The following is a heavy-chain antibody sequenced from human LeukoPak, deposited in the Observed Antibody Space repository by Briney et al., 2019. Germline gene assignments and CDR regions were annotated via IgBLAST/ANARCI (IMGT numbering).Heavy chain of an antibody. CDR3: ARGHGEDGYNYDVGY. Sequence: KPSETLSLTCAVYGGSFSGYYWSWIRQPPGKGLEWIGEINHSGSTNYNPSLKSRVTISVDTSKNQFSLKLSSVTAADTAVYYCARGHGEDGYNYDVGYWGQGTLVTVSS. D-gene: IGHD5-24*01. J-gene: IGHJ4*02. V-gene: IGHV4-34*01. CDR2: INHSGST. CDR1: GGSFSGYY.